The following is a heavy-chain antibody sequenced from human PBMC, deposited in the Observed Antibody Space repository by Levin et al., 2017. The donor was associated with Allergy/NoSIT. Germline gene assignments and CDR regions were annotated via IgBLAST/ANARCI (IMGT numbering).Heavy chain of an antibody. CDR1: GASVNSGDYY. V-gene: IGHV4-61*08. CDR3: ASSSHLVYYDNRRPDN. CDR2: IYYTGSS. D-gene: IGHD3-22*01. J-gene: IGHJ4*02. Sequence: SETLSLTCSVSGASVNSGDYYWSWIRQPPGKGLEWVGYIYYTGSSHHNPSLKSRVALSVDTSKNQFSLKLTSVTPADTAVYYCASSSHLVYYDNRRPDNWGRGTLVTVS.